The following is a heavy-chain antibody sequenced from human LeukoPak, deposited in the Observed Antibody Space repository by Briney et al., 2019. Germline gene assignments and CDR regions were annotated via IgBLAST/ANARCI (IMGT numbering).Heavy chain of an antibody. D-gene: IGHD1-1*01. CDR1: GGTFSSYA. J-gene: IGHJ4*02. CDR2: MIPIFGTA. CDR3: ARVKALALDY. V-gene: IGHV1-69*13. Sequence: ASVKVSCKASGGTFSSYAISWVRQAPGQGLEWMGRMIPIFGTADYAQKLQGRVTLTPDESTSTAYMELGLLISEDPSVYYCARVKALALDYWGQGTLVTVSS.